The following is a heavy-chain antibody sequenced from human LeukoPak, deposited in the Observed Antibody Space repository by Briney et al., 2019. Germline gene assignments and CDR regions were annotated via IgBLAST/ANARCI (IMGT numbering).Heavy chain of an antibody. D-gene: IGHD5-18*01. CDR2: IWYDGSNK. Sequence: PGGSLRLSCAASGFTFSSYGMHWVRQAPGKGLEWVAVIWYDGSNKYYADSVKGRFTISRDNSKNTLYLQMNSLRAEDTAVYYCAREAIQLWVPFDYWGQGTLVTVSS. V-gene: IGHV3-33*01. CDR3: AREAIQLWVPFDY. CDR1: GFTFSSYG. J-gene: IGHJ4*02.